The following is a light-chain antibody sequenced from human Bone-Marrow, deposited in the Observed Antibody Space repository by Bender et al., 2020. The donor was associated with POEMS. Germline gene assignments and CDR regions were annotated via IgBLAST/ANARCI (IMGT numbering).Light chain of an antibody. CDR2: GYN. J-gene: IGLJ2*01. CDR3: QAWDRSTPI. V-gene: IGLV1-40*01. CDR1: SSNTGSGYD. Sequence: QSVLTQPPSVSGAPGQRVTISCTGSSSNTGSGYDINWYQHLPGTAPKLLIYGYNNRPSGVPARFSGSNSGNTPTLTLSGTQAMDEADYYCQAWDRSTPIFCGGTKLTVL.